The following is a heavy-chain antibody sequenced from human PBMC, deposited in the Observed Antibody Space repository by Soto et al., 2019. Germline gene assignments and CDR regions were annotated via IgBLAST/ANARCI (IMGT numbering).Heavy chain of an antibody. D-gene: IGHD3-22*01. V-gene: IGHV3-30-3*01. CDR3: ASGAAFYYDTSRY. CDR1: GFSFSIHA. Sequence: QVELVESGGGVVQSGGSLRLSCAAPGFSFSIHALHWIRQSPGEWLEWVAVMSPNGDNQYYADSVKGRFTISRDTSKRTLSLQMTSLRPEDTAVYYCASGAAFYYDTSRYWCQGTLVTVSS. J-gene: IGHJ4*02. CDR2: MSPNGDNQ.